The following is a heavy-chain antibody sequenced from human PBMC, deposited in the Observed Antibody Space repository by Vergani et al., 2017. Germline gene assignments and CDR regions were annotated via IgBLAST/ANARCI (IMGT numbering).Heavy chain of an antibody. CDR2: IYYSGST. CDR1: GDSISSYY. D-gene: IGHD5-18*01. CDR3: ARDRGDTAMPDYFDY. J-gene: IGHJ4*02. Sequence: QVQLQESGPGLVKPSETLSLTCTVSGDSISSYYWSWIRQPPGKGLEWIGYIYYSGSTDYNPSLKSRVTISVDTSKNHFSLRLSSVTAADTAVYYCARDRGDTAMPDYFDYWGQGTLVTVSS. V-gene: IGHV4-59*01.